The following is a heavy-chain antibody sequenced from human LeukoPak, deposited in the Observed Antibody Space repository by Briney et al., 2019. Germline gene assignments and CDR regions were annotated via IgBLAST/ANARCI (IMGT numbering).Heavy chain of an antibody. Sequence: SETLSLTCAVSGYSISSGYYWGWIRQPPGKGLEWIGSIYHSGSTYYNPSLKSRVTISVDTSKNQFSLKLSSVTAADTAVYYCARRGLSNYGSGYWGQGTLVTVSS. CDR1: GYSISSGYY. J-gene: IGHJ4*02. D-gene: IGHD4-11*01. CDR2: IYHSGST. V-gene: IGHV4-38-2*01. CDR3: ARRGLSNYGSGY.